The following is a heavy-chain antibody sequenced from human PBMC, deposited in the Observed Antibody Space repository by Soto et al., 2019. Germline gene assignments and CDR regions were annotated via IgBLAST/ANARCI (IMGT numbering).Heavy chain of an antibody. CDR2: ISSSSSYI. CDR1: GFTFSSYS. CDR3: ARDPYCGGDCGRTLWYSDL. J-gene: IGHJ2*01. Sequence: EVQLVESGGGLVKPGGSLRLSCAASGFTFSSYSMNWVRQAPGRGLEWGSSISSSSSYIYYADSVKGRFTISRDNAKNSLYLQMNCLRAEYTAVYYCARDPYCGGDCGRTLWYSDLWGRGTLVTDSS. D-gene: IGHD2-21*01. V-gene: IGHV3-21*01.